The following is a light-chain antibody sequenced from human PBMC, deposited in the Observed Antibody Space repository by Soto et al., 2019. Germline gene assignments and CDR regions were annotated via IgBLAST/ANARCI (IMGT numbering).Light chain of an antibody. CDR2: RNN. V-gene: IGLV1-47*01. Sequence: QSVLTQPPSVSGTPGQRVTISSSGNSSNIASNYEYWSQSLPGTAPSLLISRNNQRPSGVPDRFSGSKSGTSASPAISGLRSEDEADYYCCSYAGSYTLVFGIGTKVTVL. J-gene: IGLJ1*01. CDR3: CSYAGSYTLV. CDR1: SSNIASNY.